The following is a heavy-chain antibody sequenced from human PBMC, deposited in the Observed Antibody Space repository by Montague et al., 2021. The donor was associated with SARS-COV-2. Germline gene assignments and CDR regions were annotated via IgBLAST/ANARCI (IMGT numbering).Heavy chain of an antibody. CDR2: ISWNSGSI. V-gene: IGHV3-9*01. CDR1: GFTFHDYT. D-gene: IGHD3-10*01. J-gene: IGHJ4*02. Sequence: SLRLSCAASGFTFHDYTLHWVRQVPGKGLEWVSGISWNSGSIGYADSVEGRFTISRDNAKNSLYLQMNSLRAEDTALYYCAKDRGYYGSGSYFEYWGQGTLVTVSS. CDR3: AKDRGYYGSGSYFEY.